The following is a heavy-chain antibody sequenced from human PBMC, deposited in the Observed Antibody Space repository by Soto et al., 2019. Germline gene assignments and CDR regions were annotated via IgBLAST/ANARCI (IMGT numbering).Heavy chain of an antibody. CDR1: GGSISSYY. Sequence: PSETLSLTCTVSGGSISSYYWSWIRQPPGKGLEWIGYIYYSGSTNYNPSLKSRVTISVDTSKNQFSLKLSSVTAADTAVYYCARGGSQARLEWLPLHNYYYYYGMDVWGQGTTVTVSS. V-gene: IGHV4-59*01. CDR2: IYYSGST. D-gene: IGHD3-3*01. CDR3: ARGGSQARLEWLPLHNYYYYYGMDV. J-gene: IGHJ6*02.